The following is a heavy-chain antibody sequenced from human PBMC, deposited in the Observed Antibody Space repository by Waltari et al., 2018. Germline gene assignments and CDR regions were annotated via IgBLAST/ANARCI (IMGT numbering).Heavy chain of an antibody. J-gene: IGHJ3*02. V-gene: IGHV4-34*01. D-gene: IGHD5-18*01. CDR2: INHSGST. CDR1: GGSFSGYY. CDR3: ARSGNTAVASGAFEI. Sequence: QVQLQQWGAGLLKPSETLSLTCAVYGGSFSGYYWSWIRQPPGKGLEWIGEINHSGSTNYNPSLKSRVTISVDTSKNQFSLKLSSVTAADTAVYYCARSGNTAVASGAFEIWGQGTMVTVSS.